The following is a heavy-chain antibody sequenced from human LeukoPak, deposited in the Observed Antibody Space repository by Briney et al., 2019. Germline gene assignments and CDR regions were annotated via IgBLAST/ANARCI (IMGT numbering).Heavy chain of an antibody. CDR2: ISAYNGNT. CDR1: DFTFTSYG. Sequence: APVKSSCKAYDFTFTSYGISWVRQAPGQGLGRMGWISAYNGNTYYDQKLQGRVTMTTDTSTSTAYMELRSLRSDDTAVYYCAREAYCGGDCYPPLFYYYYGMDVWGQGTTVTVSS. V-gene: IGHV1-18*01. CDR3: AREAYCGGDCYPPLFYYYYGMDV. J-gene: IGHJ6*02. D-gene: IGHD2-21*02.